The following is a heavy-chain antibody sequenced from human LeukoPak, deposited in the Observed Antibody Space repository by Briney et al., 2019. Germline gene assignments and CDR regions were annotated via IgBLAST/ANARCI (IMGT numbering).Heavy chain of an antibody. CDR1: GGSISSYY. V-gene: IGHV4-59*01. Sequence: SETLSLTCTVSGGSISSYYRSWIRQPPGKGLEWIGYIYYSGTTNYNPSLKSRVTISVDTSKNQFSLKLSSVTAADTAVYYCATPGDWNDVPYWGQGTLVTVSS. D-gene: IGHD1-1*01. CDR3: ATPGDWNDVPY. CDR2: IYYSGTT. J-gene: IGHJ4*02.